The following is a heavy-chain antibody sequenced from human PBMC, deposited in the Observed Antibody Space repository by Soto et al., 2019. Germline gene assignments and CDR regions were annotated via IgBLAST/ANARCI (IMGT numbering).Heavy chain of an antibody. Sequence: GGSLRLSCAASGFTFSSYAMSWVRQAPGKGLEWVSAISGSGGSTYYADSVKGRFTISRDNSKNTLYLQMNSLRAEDAAVYYCATESFWSGYAFDYWGQGTLVTVSS. CDR2: ISGSGGST. J-gene: IGHJ4*02. D-gene: IGHD3-3*01. CDR3: ATESFWSGYAFDY. CDR1: GFTFSSYA. V-gene: IGHV3-23*01.